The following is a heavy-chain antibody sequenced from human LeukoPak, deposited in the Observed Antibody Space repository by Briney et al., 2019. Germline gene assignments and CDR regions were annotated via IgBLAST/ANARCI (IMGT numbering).Heavy chain of an antibody. CDR2: IKEDGSQK. V-gene: IGHV3-7*01. Sequence: HPGGSLRLSCVGALGSHWMGWVRQAPGKGLEWVANIKEDGSQKYYMDSVKGRFTISKDNAKSSLFLQMNNLRVEDTAVYYCTGDQTWGQGTLVTVSS. CDR1: LGSHW. CDR3: TGDQT. J-gene: IGHJ4*02.